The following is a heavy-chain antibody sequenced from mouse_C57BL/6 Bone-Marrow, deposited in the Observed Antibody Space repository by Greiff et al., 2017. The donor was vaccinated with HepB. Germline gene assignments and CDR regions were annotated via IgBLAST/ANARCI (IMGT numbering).Heavy chain of an antibody. CDR3: ARPAQAYYAMDY. CDR2: ISNLAYSI. V-gene: IGHV5-15*01. D-gene: IGHD3-2*02. Sequence: DVQLVESGGGLVQPGGSLKLSCAASGFTFSDYGMAWVRQAPRKGPEWVAFISNLAYSIYYADTVTGRFTISRENAKNTLYLEMSSLRSEDTAMYYCARPAQAYYAMDYWGQGTSVTVSS. CDR1: GFTFSDYG. J-gene: IGHJ4*01.